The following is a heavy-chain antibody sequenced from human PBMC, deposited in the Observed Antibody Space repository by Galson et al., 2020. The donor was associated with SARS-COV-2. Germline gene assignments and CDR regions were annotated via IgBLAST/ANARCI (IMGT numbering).Heavy chain of an antibody. CDR3: VRVGPPNDDAFDL. J-gene: IGHJ3*01. Sequence: GESLKISCEASGFTFSAHYMDLVPQAPGKGLEWIGRIRNKANQYSTKYAASVKGRVTISRDDSKNSVHLQMNRLRTEDTAVYYCVRVGPPNDDAFDLWAQGTMVTVSS. CDR1: GFTFSAHY. CDR2: IRNKANQYST. V-gene: IGHV3-72*01.